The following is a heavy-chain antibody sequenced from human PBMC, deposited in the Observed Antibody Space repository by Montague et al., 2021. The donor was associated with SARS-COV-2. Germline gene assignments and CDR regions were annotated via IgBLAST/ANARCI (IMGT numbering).Heavy chain of an antibody. J-gene: IGHJ5*02. V-gene: IGHV4-59*01. CDR1: GGSIGTYY. D-gene: IGHD4-23*01. Sequence: SETLSLTCTVSGGSIGTYYWNWIRQSPGKGLEWLGYIYYTGSTKYSPSLKSRVTISMDTSRDQLSLRLKSVTASDTAVYYCARDRGDIYGGNSAWFDPWGQGTLVTVSS. CDR2: IYYTGST. CDR3: ARDRGDIYGGNSAWFDP.